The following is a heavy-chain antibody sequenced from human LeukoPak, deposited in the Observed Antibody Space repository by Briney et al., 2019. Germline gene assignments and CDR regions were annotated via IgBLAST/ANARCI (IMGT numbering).Heavy chain of an antibody. CDR2: ISSRGSTT. V-gene: IGHV3-48*03. J-gene: IGHJ6*03. CDR3: ARSHEYYYYMDV. CDR1: GFTFRSYD. Sequence: GGSLSLSCEASGFTFRSYDRSWIRQAPGKGLEWVSYISSRGSTTYYADSVKGRFTISRDNDKNSLYLQMNSLRAEDTAVYYCARSHEYYYYMDVWGKGTTVTVSS.